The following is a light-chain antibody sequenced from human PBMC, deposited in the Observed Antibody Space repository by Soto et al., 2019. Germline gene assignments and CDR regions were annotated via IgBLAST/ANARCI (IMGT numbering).Light chain of an antibody. CDR1: QTITTY. V-gene: IGKV1-39*01. Sequence: DIPMTQSPSSLSAFVGDRVTITCRASQTITTYLNWFHQKPGKAPKLLIFAASGLQSGVPSRFSGSGSGTDFTLTIISLQPEDFATYYCQQTYSIPYTFGQGTKLEIK. CDR2: AAS. CDR3: QQTYSIPYT. J-gene: IGKJ2*01.